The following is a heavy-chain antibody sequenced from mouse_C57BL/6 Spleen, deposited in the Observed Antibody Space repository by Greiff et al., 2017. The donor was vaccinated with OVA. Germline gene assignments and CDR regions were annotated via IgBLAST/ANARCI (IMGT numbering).Heavy chain of an antibody. Sequence: EVMLVESGAELVKPGASVKLSCTASGFNIKDYYMHWVKQRTEQGLEWIGRIDPEDGETKYAPKFQGKATITADTSSNTAYLQLSSLTSEDTAVYYCARGGQLRLPLYYFDYWGQGTTLTVSS. J-gene: IGHJ2*01. V-gene: IGHV14-2*01. D-gene: IGHD3-2*02. CDR3: ARGGQLRLPLYYFDY. CDR1: GFNIKDYY. CDR2: IDPEDGET.